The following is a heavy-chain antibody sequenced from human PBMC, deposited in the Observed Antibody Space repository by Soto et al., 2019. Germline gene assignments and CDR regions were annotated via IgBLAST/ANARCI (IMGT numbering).Heavy chain of an antibody. CDR3: ARDDYGIYPY. CDR1: GYTVTDYY. V-gene: IGHV1-2*02. Sequence: GASVKVSCKASGYTVTDYYIHWVRQAPGQGLEWMGWIDPKNGGTIYAQKFQDRVTMTRDTSISTAYMDLSRLTSDDTALYYCARDDYGIYPYWGQGTLVTV. J-gene: IGHJ4*02. CDR2: IDPKNGGT. D-gene: IGHD1-26*01.